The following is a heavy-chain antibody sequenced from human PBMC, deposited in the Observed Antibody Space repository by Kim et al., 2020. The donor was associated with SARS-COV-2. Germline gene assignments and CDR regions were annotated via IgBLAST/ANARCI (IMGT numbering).Heavy chain of an antibody. CDR1: GGSISSYY. V-gene: IGHV4-59*01. CDR2: IYYSGST. D-gene: IGHD3-22*01. J-gene: IGHJ3*02. CDR3: ARGRILYYYDSSGYYPDAFDI. Sequence: SETLSLTCTVSGGSISSYYWSWIRQPPGKGLEWIGYIYYSGSTNYNPSLKSRVTISVDTSKNQFSLKLSSVTAADTAVYYCARGRILYYYDSSGYYPDAFDIWGQGTMVTDSS.